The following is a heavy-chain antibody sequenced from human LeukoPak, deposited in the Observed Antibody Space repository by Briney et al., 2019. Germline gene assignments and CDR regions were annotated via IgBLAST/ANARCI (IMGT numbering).Heavy chain of an antibody. J-gene: IGHJ6*03. CDR3: ASSPRIVGRLDYYYYMDV. Sequence: SVKVSCTASGLTLSTYAISWVRQAPGQGLEWMGGIIPMFGSAHYAQKFQDRVTITTDESPTIAYMELSSLRSEDTAVYYCASSPRIVGRLDYYYYMDVWGKGTTVTVSS. CDR2: IIPMFGSA. D-gene: IGHD6-6*01. CDR1: GLTLSTYA. V-gene: IGHV1-69*05.